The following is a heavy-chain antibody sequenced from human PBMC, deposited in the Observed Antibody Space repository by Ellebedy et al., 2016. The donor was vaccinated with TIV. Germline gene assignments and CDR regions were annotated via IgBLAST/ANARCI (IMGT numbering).Heavy chain of an antibody. CDR1: GGSFSGYY. CDR2: INHSGST. Sequence: SETLSLTXAVYGGSFSGYYWSWIRQPPGKGLEWIGEINHSGSTNYNPSLKSRVTISVDTSKNQFSLKLSSVTAADTAVYYCARAPGGKATLDYGMDVWGQGTTVTVSS. D-gene: IGHD4-23*01. J-gene: IGHJ6*02. CDR3: ARAPGGKATLDYGMDV. V-gene: IGHV4-34*01.